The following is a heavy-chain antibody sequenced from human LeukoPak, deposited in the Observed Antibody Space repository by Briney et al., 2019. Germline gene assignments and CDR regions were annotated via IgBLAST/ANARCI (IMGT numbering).Heavy chain of an antibody. CDR2: INPNSGGT. Sequence: GASVKVSCKTSGYTFTGYYMHWVRQAPGQGLEGMGWINPNSGGTNYAQKFQDRVTMTGDTSISTAYMELSRLTSDDTAVYYCARAPMIVVVFPPRLDYWGQGTLVTVSS. V-gene: IGHV1-2*02. D-gene: IGHD3-22*01. CDR3: ARAPMIVVVFPPRLDY. CDR1: GYTFTGYY. J-gene: IGHJ4*02.